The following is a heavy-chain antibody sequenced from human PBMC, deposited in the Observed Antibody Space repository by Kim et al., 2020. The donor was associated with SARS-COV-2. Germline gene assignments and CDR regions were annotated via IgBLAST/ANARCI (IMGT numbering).Heavy chain of an antibody. CDR3: ANFES. CDR2: SDGTKK. V-gene: IGHV3-33*06. Sequence: SDGTKKYSADSVKGRFTISRDNSKNMLFLQMNRLRAEDTAVYCCANFESWGQGTLGTVSS. J-gene: IGHJ4*02.